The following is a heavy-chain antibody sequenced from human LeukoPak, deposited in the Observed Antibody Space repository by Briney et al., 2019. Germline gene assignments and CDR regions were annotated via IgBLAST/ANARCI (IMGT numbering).Heavy chain of an antibody. CDR1: GFTFSSYA. CDR3: AREGGAYCGGDCYIPGYYGMDV. J-gene: IGHJ6*02. Sequence: GGSLRLSCAASGFTFSSYAMSWVRQAPGKGLEWVSAISGSGGSTYYADSVKGRFTISRDNSKNTLYLQMNSLRAEDTAVYYCAREGGAYCGGDCYIPGYYGMDVWGQGTTVTVSS. D-gene: IGHD2-21*02. CDR2: ISGSGGST. V-gene: IGHV3-23*01.